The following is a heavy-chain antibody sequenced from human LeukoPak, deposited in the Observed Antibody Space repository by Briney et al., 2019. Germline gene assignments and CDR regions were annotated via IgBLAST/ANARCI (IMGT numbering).Heavy chain of an antibody. CDR1: GYTFTSYY. CDR3: ARTMYSSGWYVISDFDY. D-gene: IGHD6-19*01. CDR2: ISAYTGNT. Sequence: ASVKVSCKASGYTFTSYYMHWVRQAPGQGLEWLGWISAYTGNTNYAQKFQGRVTMTTDTSTSTAYMELRSLRSDDTAVYYCARTMYSSGWYVISDFDYWGQGTLVTVSS. V-gene: IGHV1-18*04. J-gene: IGHJ4*02.